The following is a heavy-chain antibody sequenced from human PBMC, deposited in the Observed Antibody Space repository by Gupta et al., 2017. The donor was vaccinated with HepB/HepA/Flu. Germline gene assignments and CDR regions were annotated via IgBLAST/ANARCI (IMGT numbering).Heavy chain of an antibody. CDR2: INPNSGGT. J-gene: IGHJ6*03. CDR1: GYTFTGYY. D-gene: IGHD3-22*01. CDR3: ARKSWDYYDSSGYSGYYYYYMDV. V-gene: IGHV1-2*02. Sequence: QVQLVQSGAEVKKPGASVKVSCKASGYTFTGYYMHWVRQAPGQGLEWMGWINPNSGGTNYAQKFQGRVTMTRDTSISTAYMELSRLRSDDTAVYYCARKSWDYYDSSGYSGYYYYYMDVWGKGTTVTVSS.